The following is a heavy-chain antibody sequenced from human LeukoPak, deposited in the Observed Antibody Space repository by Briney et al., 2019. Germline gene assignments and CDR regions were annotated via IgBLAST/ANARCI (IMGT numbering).Heavy chain of an antibody. D-gene: IGHD1-26*01. CDR2: INPTGGST. Sequence: ASVKVSCKASGYTVTSYGISWVRQAPGQGLEWMGLINPTGGSTGYAQKFQGRVTMTRDMSTSTDYMELSSLRSEDTAIYYCARDNSVGDNAWWFDPWGQGTLVTVSS. J-gene: IGHJ5*02. CDR3: ARDNSVGDNAWWFDP. V-gene: IGHV1-46*01. CDR1: GYTVTSYG.